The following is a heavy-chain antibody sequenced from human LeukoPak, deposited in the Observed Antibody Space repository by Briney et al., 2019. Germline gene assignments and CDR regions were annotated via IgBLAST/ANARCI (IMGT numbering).Heavy chain of an antibody. V-gene: IGHV1-18*01. Sequence: ASVKVSFKSSLYTFASYGINGVRQAPGQGVEWVGWISTHNGNTNYAENFEGRVTMTTDTFTRTAYMELRSLRSDDTAVYFCARRSYRRAIPTSQFDFWGQGTLLTVSS. D-gene: IGHD2-2*01. CDR3: ARRSYRRAIPTSQFDF. J-gene: IGHJ4*02. CDR1: LYTFASYG. CDR2: ISTHNGNT.